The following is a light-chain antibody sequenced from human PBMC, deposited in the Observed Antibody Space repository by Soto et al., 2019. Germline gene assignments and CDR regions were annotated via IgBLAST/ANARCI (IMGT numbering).Light chain of an antibody. CDR3: QQRSNWPIT. Sequence: EIVLTQSPGTLPLSPGERATLSCRASQSVSSNYLAWYQLKPGQAPRLLIYDASNRATGIPARFSGSGSGTDFTLTISSLEPEDFAVYYCQQRSNWPITFGQGTRLEIK. CDR2: DAS. V-gene: IGKV3D-20*02. J-gene: IGKJ5*01. CDR1: QSVSSNY.